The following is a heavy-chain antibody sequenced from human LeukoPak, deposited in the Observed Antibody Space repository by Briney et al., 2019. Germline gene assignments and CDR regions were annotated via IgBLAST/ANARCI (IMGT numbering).Heavy chain of an antibody. J-gene: IGHJ6*02. Sequence: GGSLRLSCAASGFTFSSYGMHWVRQAPGKGLEWEAFIRYDGSNKYYADSVKGRFTISRDNSKNTLYLQMNSLRAEDTAVYYCAKGSEDGSGSPHYYGMDVWGQGTTVTVSS. CDR3: AKGSEDGSGSPHYYGMDV. V-gene: IGHV3-30*02. CDR2: IRYDGSNK. D-gene: IGHD3-10*01. CDR1: GFTFSSYG.